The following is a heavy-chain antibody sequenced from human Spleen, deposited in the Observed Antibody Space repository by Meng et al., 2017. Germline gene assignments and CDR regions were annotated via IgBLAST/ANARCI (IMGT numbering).Heavy chain of an antibody. Sequence: VARQEAAPGLVRPSAPLSPTCTVSCGAVTSGGYFWSWIRQSPGKGLEWIGYLSDIGNTNYNPSLKNRVTMSIDTSKNQFSLKLTSATAADTAIYYCARDGPTVSTSPWFDPWGQGILVTVSS. J-gene: IGHJ5*02. V-gene: IGHV4-61*08. CDR2: LSDIGNT. CDR3: ARDGPTVSTSPWFDP. D-gene: IGHD4-17*01. CDR1: CGAVTSGGYF.